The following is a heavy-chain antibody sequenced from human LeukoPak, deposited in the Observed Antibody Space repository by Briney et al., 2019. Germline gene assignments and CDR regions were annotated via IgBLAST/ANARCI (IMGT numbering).Heavy chain of an antibody. CDR3: ARRYDSSGYLDY. Sequence: GASMKVSCKASGYTFTSCDINWVRQATGQGLEWMGWMNPNSGNTGYAQKFQGRVTMTRNTSISTAYMELSSLRSEDTAVYYCARRYDSSGYLDYWGQGTLVTVSS. CDR1: GYTFTSCD. CDR2: MNPNSGNT. D-gene: IGHD3-22*01. V-gene: IGHV1-8*01. J-gene: IGHJ4*02.